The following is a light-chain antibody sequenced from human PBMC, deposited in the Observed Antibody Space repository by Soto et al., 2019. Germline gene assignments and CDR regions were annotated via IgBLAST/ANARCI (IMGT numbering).Light chain of an antibody. CDR2: GAN. Sequence: DIQMTQSPSSLSASVGDRVTITCQASQDISYDLNWYQQKPGKAPRLLIYGANSLESGVPLRFSGSGSRTDFTLTINNLQPEDFATYYCQQSYTTPLTFGGGTKVDIK. V-gene: IGKV1-39*01. CDR3: QQSYTTPLT. J-gene: IGKJ4*01. CDR1: QDISYD.